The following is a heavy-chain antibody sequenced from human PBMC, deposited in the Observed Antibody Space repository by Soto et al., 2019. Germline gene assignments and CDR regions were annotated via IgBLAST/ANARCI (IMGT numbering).Heavy chain of an antibody. Sequence: QVQLVQSGAEVKKPGSSVKVSCKASGGTFSSYTISWVRQAPGQGLEWMGRIIPILGIANYAQKFQGRVMITADKSTSTAYMELSSLRSEDTDVYYCARDPPGMAAAGTDYWGQGTLVTVSS. CDR3: ARDPPGMAAAGTDY. J-gene: IGHJ4*02. CDR1: GGTFSSYT. V-gene: IGHV1-69*08. D-gene: IGHD6-13*01. CDR2: IIPILGIA.